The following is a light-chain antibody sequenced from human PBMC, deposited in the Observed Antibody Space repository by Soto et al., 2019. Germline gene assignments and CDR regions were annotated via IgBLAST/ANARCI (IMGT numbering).Light chain of an antibody. CDR2: GAS. J-gene: IGKJ5*01. V-gene: IGKV3-20*01. CDR3: QHYVERSPIT. CDR1: QSVSSR. Sequence: DIVMTHSPGTLSLSQGERATLSCRASQSVSSRLAWYQQKPGQAPRLLISGASSRATGIPDRFSGSGSGTDFALTISRLEPEDFALYYCQHYVERSPITFGQGTRLEIK.